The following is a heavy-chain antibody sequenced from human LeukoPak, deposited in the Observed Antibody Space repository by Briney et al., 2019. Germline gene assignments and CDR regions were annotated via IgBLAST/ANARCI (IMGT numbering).Heavy chain of an antibody. CDR2: IRSSSSTI. CDR3: ARLFQRNELNYYDSSGYSLGY. CDR1: GFTFSNYS. Sequence: GGSLRLSCAASGFTFSNYSMNWVRQAPGKGLEWVSYIRSSSSTIYYADSVKGRFTISRDNAKNSLYLQMNSLRAEDTAVYYCARLFQRNELNYYDSSGYSLGYWGQGTLVTVSS. J-gene: IGHJ4*02. D-gene: IGHD3-22*01. V-gene: IGHV3-48*01.